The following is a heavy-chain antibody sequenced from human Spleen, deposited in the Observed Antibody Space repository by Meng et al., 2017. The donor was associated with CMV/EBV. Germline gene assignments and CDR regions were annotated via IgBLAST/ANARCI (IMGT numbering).Heavy chain of an antibody. Sequence: SCKTSRNIVTSYYIHWVRKDPGQGLEWMGIINPTGGNAGYAQKFQGSVTMTRDTSTTTVYMELSSLGSDDTAVYYCARELRDSYNFDYWGQGTLVTVSS. D-gene: IGHD5-24*01. V-gene: IGHV1-46*01. CDR2: INPTGGNA. CDR1: RNIVTSYY. J-gene: IGHJ4*02. CDR3: ARELRDSYNFDY.